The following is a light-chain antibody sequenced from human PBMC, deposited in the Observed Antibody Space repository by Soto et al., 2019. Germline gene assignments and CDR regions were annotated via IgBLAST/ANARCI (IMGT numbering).Light chain of an antibody. V-gene: IGKV1-5*03. J-gene: IGKJ5*01. Sequence: DIQMTQSPSTLSASVGDRVTITCRASQSISVWLAWYQQKAGKAPNLLIYKASRLESGVPSRFSGSGSETEFTLTISGLQPGDSATYYCQQYNSYPPTFGQGTRLESK. CDR3: QQYNSYPPT. CDR2: KAS. CDR1: QSISVW.